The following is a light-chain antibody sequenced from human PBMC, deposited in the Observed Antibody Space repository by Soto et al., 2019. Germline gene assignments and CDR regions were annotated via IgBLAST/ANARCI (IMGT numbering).Light chain of an antibody. Sequence: ETVLTQSPGTLSLSPGESATLSCRASQTVYGAFLAWYQGQPGQAPRLLIYAASTRATGIPDRFSGSGSGTDFTLPLSKLEPDDFAIYYCPQYGNSPLTFGPGTTVDF. CDR1: QTVYGAF. J-gene: IGKJ3*01. V-gene: IGKV3-20*01. CDR2: AAS. CDR3: PQYGNSPLT.